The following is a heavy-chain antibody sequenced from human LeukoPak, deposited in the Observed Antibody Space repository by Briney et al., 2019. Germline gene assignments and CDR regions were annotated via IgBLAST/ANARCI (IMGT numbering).Heavy chain of an antibody. J-gene: IGHJ4*02. D-gene: IGHD3-10*01. Sequence: SETLSLTCTVSGGSISSGDYYWSWIRQPPGKGLEWIGYIYYSGSTYYNPSLKSRVTISVDTSKNQFSLKLSSVTAADTAVYYCARGSELGYYYGSGSYLSWGQGTLVTVSS. V-gene: IGHV4-30-4*01. CDR1: GGSISSGDYY. CDR3: ARGSELGYYYGSGSYLS. CDR2: IYYSGST.